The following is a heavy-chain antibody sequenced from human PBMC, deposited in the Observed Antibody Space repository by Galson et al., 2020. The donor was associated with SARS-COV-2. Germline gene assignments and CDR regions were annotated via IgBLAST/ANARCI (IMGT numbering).Heavy chain of an antibody. J-gene: IGHJ4*02. Sequence: GSLRLSCAASGFTFSTNAMHWVRQAPGKGLEWVAIISYDGSSKYYADSVKGRFTISRDNSKDTLYLQMSSLTSEDTALYYCAANSGSWLDYWGQGTLVTVSS. D-gene: IGHD6-13*01. CDR1: GFTFSTNA. CDR2: ISYDGSSK. CDR3: AANSGSWLDY. V-gene: IGHV3-30-3*01.